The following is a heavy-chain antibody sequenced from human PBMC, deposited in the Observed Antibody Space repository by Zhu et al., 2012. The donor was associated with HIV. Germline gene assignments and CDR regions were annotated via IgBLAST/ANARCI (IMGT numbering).Heavy chain of an antibody. CDR1: GGTISSSSSF. V-gene: IGHV4-39*01. CDR3: ANTRTSGWYSYAFHV. CDR2: IYYGGST. D-gene: IGHD6-19*01. J-gene: IGHJ3*01. Sequence: QVQLHESGPGLVKPSETLSLTCTVSGGTISSSSSFWAWIRQTPGKGLEWIGSIYYGGSTHYNPSLKSRLTISRGHVQESVSLKLSSVTAADTALHYCANTRTSGWYSYAFHVWGQGTMVTVSS.